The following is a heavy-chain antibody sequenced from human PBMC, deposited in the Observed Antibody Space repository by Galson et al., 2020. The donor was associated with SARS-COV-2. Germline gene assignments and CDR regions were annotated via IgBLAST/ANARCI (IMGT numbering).Heavy chain of an antibody. D-gene: IGHD2-21*01. CDR2: IRPENSDT. CDR1: GYSFATHW. J-gene: IGHJ4*02. Sequence: GESLKISCKGFGYSFATHWIGWVRQMPGKGLEWMGIIRPENSDTRYTPSFQGQVIISADKSISTAYLQWTNLKASDTAIYYCASRPFSCDGGNCLNSDSWGQGTLVTVSS. CDR3: ASRPFSCDGGNCLNSDS. V-gene: IGHV5-51*01.